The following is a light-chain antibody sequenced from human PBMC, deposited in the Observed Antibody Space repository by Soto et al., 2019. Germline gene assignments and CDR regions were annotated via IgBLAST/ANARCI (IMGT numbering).Light chain of an antibody. CDR3: QQYNNWPPLT. V-gene: IGKV3-11*01. CDR1: QSVSRY. Sequence: EIVLTQSPATLSLSPGERATLSCRASQSVSRYLAWYQQKPGQAPRLLIYDASNRATGIPARFSGSGSGTDFTLTISSLEPEDFAVYYCQQYNNWPPLTFGGGTKVAIK. J-gene: IGKJ4*01. CDR2: DAS.